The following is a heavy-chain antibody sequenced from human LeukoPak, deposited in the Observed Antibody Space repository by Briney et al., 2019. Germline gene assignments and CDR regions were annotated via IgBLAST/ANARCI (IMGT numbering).Heavy chain of an antibody. J-gene: IGHJ3*01. CDR2: SNTDGTI. Sequence: GGSLRLSCAASGFTFSYYSMNWVPQAPGKGLEWFSYSNTDGTISYADSVKCRFTISRDNSQNTLFLQMNSLRVEDTAIYYCAKDSYVSGRPLHTFDVWGQGTMVTVSS. V-gene: IGHV3-48*01. CDR3: AKDSYVSGRPLHTFDV. D-gene: IGHD3-10*01. CDR1: GFTFSYYS.